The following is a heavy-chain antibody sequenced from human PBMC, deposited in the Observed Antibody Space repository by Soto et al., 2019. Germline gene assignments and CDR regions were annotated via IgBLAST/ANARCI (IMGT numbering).Heavy chain of an antibody. V-gene: IGHV1-8*01. J-gene: IGHJ5*01. CDR2: MNPNSGNP. D-gene: IGHD1-20*01. CDR1: GYTFATYD. Sequence: QVQLVQSGAEGKTPGASVKVSCKASGYTFATYDINWVRQAPGQGLEWMGWMNPNSGNPGDAQKCQGRLTMTRDTALSVAHMELSSXXNXXXXXXXXAXXXXYNFNWLDSWGQGTLVTVXA. CDR3: AXXXXYNFNWLDS.